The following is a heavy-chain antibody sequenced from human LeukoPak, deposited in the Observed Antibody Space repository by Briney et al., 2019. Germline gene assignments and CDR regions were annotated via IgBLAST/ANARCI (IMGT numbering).Heavy chain of an antibody. CDR1: GGTFSSYA. CDR3: ARIRSRMVGYYYYMDV. J-gene: IGHJ6*03. V-gene: IGHV1-18*01. CDR2: ISAYNGNT. D-gene: IGHD3-10*01. Sequence: ASVKVSCKASGGTFSSYAISWVRQAPGQGLEWMGWISAYNGNTNYAQKLQGRVTMTTDTSTSTAYMELRSLRSDDTAVYYCARIRSRMVGYYYYMDVWGKGTTVTISS.